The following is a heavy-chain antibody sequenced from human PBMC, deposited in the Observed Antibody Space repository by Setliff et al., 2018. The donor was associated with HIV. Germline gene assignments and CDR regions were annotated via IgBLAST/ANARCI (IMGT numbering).Heavy chain of an antibody. CDR3: ARDYSPTFYYYDSSGTFDH. Sequence: ASVKVSCKASGYTFTSYDINWVRQATGQGLEWMGWMNPNSGNTGYAQKFQGRVTMTRNTSISTAYMELSSLRSDDTAVYYCARDYSPTFYYYDSSGTFDHWGQGTLVTVSS. D-gene: IGHD3-22*01. CDR1: GYTFTSYD. J-gene: IGHJ4*02. V-gene: IGHV1-8*02. CDR2: MNPNSGNT.